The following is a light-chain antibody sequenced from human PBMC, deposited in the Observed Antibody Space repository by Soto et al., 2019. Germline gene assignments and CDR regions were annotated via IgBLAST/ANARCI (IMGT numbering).Light chain of an antibody. CDR3: SSYAGSNQYV. Sequence: QSALTQPPSASGSPGQSVTISCTGTSSDVGGYNYVSWYQQHPGKAPKLMIYEVSKRPSGVPDRFSGSKSGNTASLTVSGLQAADEADYDCSSYAGSNQYVFGTGTKLTVL. J-gene: IGLJ1*01. CDR1: SSDVGGYNY. CDR2: EVS. V-gene: IGLV2-8*01.